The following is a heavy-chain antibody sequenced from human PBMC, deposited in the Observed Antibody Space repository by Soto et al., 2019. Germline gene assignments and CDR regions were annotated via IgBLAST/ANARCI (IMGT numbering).Heavy chain of an antibody. J-gene: IGHJ6*02. CDR1: GFTFSSYW. V-gene: IGHV3-7*01. Sequence: PGGSLRLSCAASGFTFSSYWMSWVRQAPGKGLEWVANIKQDGSEKYYVDSVKGRFTISRDNAKNSLYLQMNSLRAEDTAVYYCARDFDSSSWIGPYYYYYGMDVWGQGTTVTVSS. CDR2: IKQDGSEK. D-gene: IGHD6-13*01. CDR3: ARDFDSSSWIGPYYYYYGMDV.